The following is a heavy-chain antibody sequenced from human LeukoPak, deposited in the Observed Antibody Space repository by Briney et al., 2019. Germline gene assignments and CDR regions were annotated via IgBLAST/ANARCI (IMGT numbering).Heavy chain of an antibody. J-gene: IGHJ4*02. CDR1: GGSFSDYY. CDR2: INHSGST. CDR3: ARASGALDY. V-gene: IGHV4-34*01. D-gene: IGHD1-26*01. Sequence: SETLXLTCAVYGGSFSDYYWSWIRQPPGKGLEWIGEINHSGSTNYNASLKSRVTMSVDTSKNQFSVKLSSVTAADTAVYYCARASGALDYWGQGTLVTVSS.